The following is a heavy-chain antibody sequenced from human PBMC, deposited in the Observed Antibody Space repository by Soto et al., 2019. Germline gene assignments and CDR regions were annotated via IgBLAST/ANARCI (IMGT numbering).Heavy chain of an antibody. CDR3: ARDESAGSSTSN. J-gene: IGHJ4*02. D-gene: IGHD2-2*01. V-gene: IGHV3-21*01. CDR2: ITSSGSYI. Sequence: EVQLVESGGGLVKPGGSLRLSCIASGPTFSSYGMNWIRQAPGKGLEWVSSITSSGSYIHYADSVQGRFTVSRDNAKNSMYLQMNSLRVGDTAVYFCARDESAGSSTSNWGQGTLVTVSS. CDR1: GPTFSSYG.